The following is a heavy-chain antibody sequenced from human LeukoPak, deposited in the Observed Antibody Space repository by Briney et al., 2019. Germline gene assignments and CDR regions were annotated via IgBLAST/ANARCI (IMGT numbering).Heavy chain of an antibody. D-gene: IGHD1-7*01. CDR3: AAITGTKSGALDI. V-gene: IGHV4-4*09. CDR2: IYNSGST. J-gene: IGHJ3*02. Sequence: SETLSLTCTVSGGSVSSHFWSWIRQPPGKGLEWIGYIYNSGSTSYSPSLKSRVTISVDTSKNQFSLKLSSVTAADTAVYYCAAITGTKSGALDIWGRGTMVTVSS. CDR1: GGSVSSHF.